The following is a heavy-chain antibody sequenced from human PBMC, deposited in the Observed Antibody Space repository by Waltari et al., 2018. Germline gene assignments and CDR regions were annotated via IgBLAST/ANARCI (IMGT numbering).Heavy chain of an antibody. V-gene: IGHV1-2*02. CDR1: GYTFTGYY. CDR3: ARDQGVRLKPLPLGY. Sequence: QVQLVQSGAEVKKPGASVKVSCKASGYTFTGYYMHWVRQAPGQGLEWMGWINPNSGGTNYAQKLQGRVTMTRDTSISTAYMELSRLRSDDTAVYYCARDQGVRLKPLPLGYWGQGTLVTVSS. CDR2: INPNSGGT. D-gene: IGHD3-16*01. J-gene: IGHJ4*02.